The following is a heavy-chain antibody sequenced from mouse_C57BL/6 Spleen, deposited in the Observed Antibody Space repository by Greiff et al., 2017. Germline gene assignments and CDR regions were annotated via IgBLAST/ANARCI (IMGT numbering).Heavy chain of an antibody. D-gene: IGHD1-1*01. CDR2: FYPGSGST. J-gene: IGHJ4*01. V-gene: IGHV1-55*01. Sequence: QVQLQQSGAELVKPGASVKMSCKASGYTFTSYWITWVKQRPGQGLEWIGDFYPGSGSTNYNEKFKSKATLTVDTSSSTAYMQLSSLTSEDSAVYYCARMGYYGSSYEGYYAMDYWGQGTSVTVSS. CDR3: ARMGYYGSSYEGYYAMDY. CDR1: GYTFTSYW.